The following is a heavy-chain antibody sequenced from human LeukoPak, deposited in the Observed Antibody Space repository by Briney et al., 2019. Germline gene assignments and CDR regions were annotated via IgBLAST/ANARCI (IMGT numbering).Heavy chain of an antibody. CDR3: ARDHRGYFSGGSCYGY. CDR2: INPNSGGT. J-gene: IGHJ4*02. CDR1: GYTFTGYY. Sequence: ASVKVSCKASGYTFTGYYMHWVRQAPGQGLEWMGWINPNSGGTNYAQKFQGRVTMTRDTSISTAYMELSRLRSDDTAVYYCARDHRGYFSGGSCYGYWGQGNLVTVSS. V-gene: IGHV1-2*02. D-gene: IGHD2-15*01.